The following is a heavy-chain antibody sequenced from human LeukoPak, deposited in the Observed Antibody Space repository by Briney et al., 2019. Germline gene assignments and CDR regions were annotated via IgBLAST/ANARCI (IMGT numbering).Heavy chain of an antibody. V-gene: IGHV4-31*03. CDR3: ASLGTRSRLYGMDV. CDR1: GGSISSGGYY. Sequence: SETLSLTCTVSGGSISSGGYYWSWIRQHPGKGLEWIGYIYYSGSTYYNPSLKSRVTISVDTSKNQFSLKLSSVTAADTAVYYCASLGTRSRLYGMDVWGQGTTVTVSS. CDR2: IYYSGST. D-gene: IGHD1-1*01. J-gene: IGHJ6*02.